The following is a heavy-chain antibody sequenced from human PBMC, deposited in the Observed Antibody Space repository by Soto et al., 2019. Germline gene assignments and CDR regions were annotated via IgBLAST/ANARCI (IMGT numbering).Heavy chain of an antibody. CDR2: IDPSDSYN. Sequence: GESLKISCKGSGYSFTNYWINWVRQMPGKGLEWMGRIDPSDSYNNYSPSFQGHVTISADKSFSTAYLQWSSLRASDSAIYYCARRGLTPGSYGLDAWGQGTTVTVSS. V-gene: IGHV5-10-1*01. D-gene: IGHD2-2*01. J-gene: IGHJ6*02. CDR3: ARRGLTPGSYGLDA. CDR1: GYSFTNYW.